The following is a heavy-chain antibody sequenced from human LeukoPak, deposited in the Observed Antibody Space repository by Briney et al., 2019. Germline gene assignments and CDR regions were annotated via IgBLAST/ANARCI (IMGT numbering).Heavy chain of an antibody. CDR1: GYSISSGYY. CDR2: IYHSGST. CDR3: AAEKGGFDY. V-gene: IGHV4-38-2*02. Sequence: SETLSLTCTVSGYSISSGYYWGWIRQPPGKGLEWIGSIYHSGSTYYNPSLKSRVTISVDTSKNQFSLKLSSVTAADTAVYYCAAEKGGFDYWGQGTLVTVSS. J-gene: IGHJ4*02. D-gene: IGHD3-16*01.